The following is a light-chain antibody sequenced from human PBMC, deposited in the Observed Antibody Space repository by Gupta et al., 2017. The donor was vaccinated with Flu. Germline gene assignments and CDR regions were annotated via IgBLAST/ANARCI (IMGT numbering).Light chain of an antibody. V-gene: IGLV1-40*01. CDR1: SSNVGADKD. CDR3: NSYTTTISVYV. CDR2: AIG. J-gene: IGLJ1*01. Sequence: TISCTGSSSNVGADKDVHWYQQLPGQAPQLIIYAIGIRPSGVADRFSGSKSGNTASLTIPGLQAEDESDYYCNSYTTTISVYVFGPGTTVTVL.